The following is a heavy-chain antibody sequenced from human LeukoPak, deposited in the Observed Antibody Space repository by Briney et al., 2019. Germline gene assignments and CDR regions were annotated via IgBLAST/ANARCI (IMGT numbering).Heavy chain of an antibody. V-gene: IGHV1-24*01. CDR2: FDPEDGET. J-gene: IGHJ4*02. Sequence: ASVKVSCKVSGYTLTELSMHWVRQAPGKGLEWMGGFDPEDGETIYAQKFQGRVTMTEDASTDTAYMELSSLRSEDTAVYYCATDTRGGYMFSDVETAMVTGYWGQGTLVTVSS. CDR3: ATDTRGGYMFSDVETAMVTGY. CDR1: GYTLTELS. D-gene: IGHD5-18*01.